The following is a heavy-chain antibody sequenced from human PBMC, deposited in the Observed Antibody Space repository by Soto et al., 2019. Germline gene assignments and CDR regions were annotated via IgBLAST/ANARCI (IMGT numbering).Heavy chain of an antibody. CDR3: AAEGILSAGTPRDAFDI. J-gene: IGHJ3*02. CDR1: GFTFTSSA. V-gene: IGHV1-58*01. Sequence: SVKVSCKASGFTFTSSAVQRVRQARGQRLEWIGWIVVGSGNTNYAQKFQERVAITRDMSTSTAYMELSSLRSEDTAVYYCAAEGILSAGTPRDAFDIWGQGTMVTVSS. D-gene: IGHD6-13*01. CDR2: IVVGSGNT.